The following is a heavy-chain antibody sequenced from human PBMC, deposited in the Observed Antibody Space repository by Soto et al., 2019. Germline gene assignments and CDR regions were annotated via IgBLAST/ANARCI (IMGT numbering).Heavy chain of an antibody. CDR3: ARDILKAANWFDP. CDR2: INPGGGNT. J-gene: IGHJ5*02. V-gene: IGHV1-46*01. Sequence: ASVKVSCKSSGYTFTSYTIHWVRQAPGQGLEWMGRINPGGGNTSYSQKFQGRVTMTRGTSTSTVYMELSSLRSEDTAVYYCARDILKAANWFDPWGQGTLVTVSS. CDR1: GYTFTSYT. D-gene: IGHD3-9*01.